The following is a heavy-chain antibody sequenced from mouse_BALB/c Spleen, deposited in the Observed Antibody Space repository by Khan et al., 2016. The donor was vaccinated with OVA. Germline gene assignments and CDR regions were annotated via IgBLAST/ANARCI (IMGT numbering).Heavy chain of an antibody. CDR1: GFDFSRYW. CDR3: ARPYRYDGRAWFAY. V-gene: IGHV4-1*02. CDR2: INPDSSTI. D-gene: IGHD2-14*01. J-gene: IGHJ3*01. Sequence: EVKLLESGGGLVQPGGSLKLSCAASGFDFSRYWMSWVRQAPGKGLEWIGEINPDSSTINYTPSLKDKFIISRDNAKNTLYLQMSKVRSEVTALYYCARPYRYDGRAWFAYWGQGTLVTVSA.